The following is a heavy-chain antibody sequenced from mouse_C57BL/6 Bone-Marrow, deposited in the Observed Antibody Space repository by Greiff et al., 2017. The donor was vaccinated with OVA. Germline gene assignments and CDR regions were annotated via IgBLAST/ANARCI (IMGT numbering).Heavy chain of an antibody. Sequence: QVQLQQSGAELMKPGASVKLSCKATGYKFTGSWIEWVKQRPGHGLEWIGEILPGSGSTNYNEKFKGKATFTADTSSNTAYMQLSSLTTEDSAIYYCARSNLIATNVYYFDYWGQGTTLTVSS. D-gene: IGHD2-12*01. CDR1: GYKFTGSW. CDR3: ARSNLIATNVYYFDY. J-gene: IGHJ2*01. CDR2: ILPGSGST. V-gene: IGHV1-9*01.